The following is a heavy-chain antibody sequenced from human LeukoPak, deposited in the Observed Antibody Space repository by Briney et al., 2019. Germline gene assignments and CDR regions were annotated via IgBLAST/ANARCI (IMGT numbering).Heavy chain of an antibody. J-gene: IGHJ6*03. CDR3: ARRGATGTATTNTMEM. CDR2: INHSGST. CDR1: GGSFSGYY. Sequence: SETLSLTCAVYGGSFSGYYWSWIRQPPGKGLEWIGEINHSGSTNYNPSLKSRVTISVDTSKNQFSLKLSSVTAADTALSYGARRGATGTATTNTMEMWGKGTTGTASS. V-gene: IGHV4-34*01. D-gene: IGHD1-26*01.